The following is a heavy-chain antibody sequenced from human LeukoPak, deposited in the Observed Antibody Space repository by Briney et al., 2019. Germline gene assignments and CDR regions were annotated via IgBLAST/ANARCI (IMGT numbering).Heavy chain of an antibody. V-gene: IGHV4-59*01. CDR2: TYYSGST. D-gene: IGHD3-22*01. J-gene: IGHJ4*02. Sequence: PSETMSLTCTVSGGSISIYYWSWIRHPPGGGLEWIGYTYYSGSTNFNPSLKSRVTISVATSKNQSSLKLSSVTAADTAVYYCARGPYCSGYYYVQAFDYWGKGTLVTVSS. CDR3: ARGPYCSGYYYVQAFDY. CDR1: GGSISIYY.